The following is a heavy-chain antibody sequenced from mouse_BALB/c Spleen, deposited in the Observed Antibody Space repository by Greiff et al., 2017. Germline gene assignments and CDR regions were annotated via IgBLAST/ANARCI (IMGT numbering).Heavy chain of an antibody. Sequence: QVQLQQSGAELVRPGVSVKISCKGSGYTFTDYAMHWVKQSHAKSLEWIGVISTYYGDASYNQKFKGKATMTVDKSSSTAYMELARLTSEDSAIYYCARGELGLGYFDYWGQGTTLTVSS. J-gene: IGHJ2*01. CDR3: ARGELGLGYFDY. V-gene: IGHV1S137*01. D-gene: IGHD4-1*01. CDR2: ISTYYGDA. CDR1: GYTFTDYA.